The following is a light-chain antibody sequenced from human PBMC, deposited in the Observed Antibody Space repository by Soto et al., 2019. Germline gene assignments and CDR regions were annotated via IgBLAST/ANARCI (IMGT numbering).Light chain of an antibody. V-gene: IGKV2-28*01. Sequence: DIVMTQSPLSLAVTPGDSASISCRPSQSVLHTSGSNFVDWYLLKPGQSPQLLIYLGSNRASGVHDKVRGSGSAIDFTLDINRVEAEDVGIYYWRQALRIPSTFGRGTRLELK. J-gene: IGKJ2*01. CDR2: LGS. CDR1: QSVLHTSGSNF. CDR3: RQALRIPST.